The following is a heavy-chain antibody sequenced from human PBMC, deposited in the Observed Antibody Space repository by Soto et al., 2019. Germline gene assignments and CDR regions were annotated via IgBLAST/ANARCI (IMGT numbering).Heavy chain of an antibody. V-gene: IGHV3-30-3*01. D-gene: IGHD1-26*01. CDR1: GFTFSSYA. CDR2: ISYDGSNK. CDR3: ARGGSYYDAFDI. Sequence: GGSMRLSCAASGFTFSSYAMHWVRQAPGKGLEWVAVISYDGSNKYYADSVKGRFTISRDNSKNTLYLQMNSLRAEDTAVYYCARGGSYYDAFDIWGQGTMVTVSS. J-gene: IGHJ3*02.